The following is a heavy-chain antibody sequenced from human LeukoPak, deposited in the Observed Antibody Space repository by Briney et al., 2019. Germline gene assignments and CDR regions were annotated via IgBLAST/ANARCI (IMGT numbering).Heavy chain of an antibody. CDR1: GGSISSGGYY. D-gene: IGHD4-17*01. CDR3: ARGSFGDYAYGLDY. J-gene: IGHJ4*02. V-gene: IGHV4-31*03. Sequence: SETLSLTCTVSGGSISSGGYYWSWIRQHPGTGLEWIGYIYYSGSTYYNPSLKSRVTISVDTSKNQFSLKLSSVTAADTAVYYCARGSFGDYAYGLDYWGQGTLVTVSS. CDR2: IYYSGST.